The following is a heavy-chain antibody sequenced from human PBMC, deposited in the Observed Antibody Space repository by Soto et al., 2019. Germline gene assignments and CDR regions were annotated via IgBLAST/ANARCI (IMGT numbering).Heavy chain of an antibody. J-gene: IGHJ6*03. CDR2: ISAYNGNT. CDR1: GYTFTNYG. CDR3: ARVRHLVGYYYYMDV. V-gene: IGHV1-18*01. Sequence: QVQLLQSGAEVKKPGASVKVSCKASGYTFTNYGITWVRQAPGQGLEWMGWISAYNGNTHYTQRLQGRVTMTTDTSTTTSYMVMRGMRSDDTAEYYCARVRHLVGYYYYMDVWGKGTTVTVSS. D-gene: IGHD6-6*01.